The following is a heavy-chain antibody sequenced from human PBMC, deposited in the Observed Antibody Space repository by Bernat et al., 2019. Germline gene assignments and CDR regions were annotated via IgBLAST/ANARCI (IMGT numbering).Heavy chain of an antibody. Sequence: VQLVESGGGLVQPGGSLKLSCAASGFTFSGSAMHWVRQASGKGLGWVGRIRSKANSYATAYAASVTGRFTISRDDSKNTAYLQMDSPKTEDTDVYYCTGGSLYYFDYWGQGTLVTVSS. D-gene: IGHD3-16*01. CDR2: IRSKANSYAT. J-gene: IGHJ4*02. V-gene: IGHV3-73*01. CDR1: GFTFSGSA. CDR3: TGGSLYYFDY.